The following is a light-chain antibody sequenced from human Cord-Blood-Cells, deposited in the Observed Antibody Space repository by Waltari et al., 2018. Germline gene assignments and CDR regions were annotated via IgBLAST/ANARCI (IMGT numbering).Light chain of an antibody. Sequence: AIRMTQSPFSLSASVGDRVTITCWASQGISSYLAWYQQKPAKAPKLFIYYASSLQSGFPSRFSGSGSGTDYTLTISSLQPEDFATYYCQQSYSTPLTFGGGTKVEIK. V-gene: IGKV1D-43*01. CDR1: QGISSY. J-gene: IGKJ4*01. CDR3: QQSYSTPLT. CDR2: YAS.